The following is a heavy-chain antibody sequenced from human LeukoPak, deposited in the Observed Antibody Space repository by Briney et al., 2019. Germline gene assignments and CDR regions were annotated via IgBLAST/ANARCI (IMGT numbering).Heavy chain of an antibody. CDR1: GYSFTSYW. Sequence: GESLKIPCKGSGYSFTSYWIGWVRQMPGKGLEWMGIIYPGDSDTRYTPSFQGQVTISADKSICTAYLQWSSLKASDTAMYYCASPGYSSSWYGGYWGQGTLVTVSS. CDR2: IYPGDSDT. J-gene: IGHJ4*02. CDR3: ASPGYSSSWYGGY. V-gene: IGHV5-51*01. D-gene: IGHD6-13*01.